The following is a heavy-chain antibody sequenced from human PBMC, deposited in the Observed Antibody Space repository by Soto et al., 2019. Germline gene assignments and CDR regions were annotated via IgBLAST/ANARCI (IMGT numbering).Heavy chain of an antibody. V-gene: IGHV1-18*01. CDR3: TRDVGTVYGSNTSCPPFNY. D-gene: IGHD2-2*01. CDR2: ISAYNGNT. Sequence: ASVKVSCKASGYTFTSYGISWVRQAPGQGLEWMGWISAYNGNTNYAQKLQGRVTMTTDTSTSTAYMELRSLRSDDTAVYYYTRDVGTVYGSNTSCPPFNYSGNGTPVSAS. CDR1: GYTFTSYG. J-gene: IGHJ4*01.